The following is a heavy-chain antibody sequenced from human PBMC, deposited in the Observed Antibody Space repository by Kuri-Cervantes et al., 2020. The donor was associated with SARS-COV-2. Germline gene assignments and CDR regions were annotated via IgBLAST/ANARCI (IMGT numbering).Heavy chain of an antibody. CDR1: GGSVSSDTYY. D-gene: IGHD2-15*01. CDR2: INHSGST. Sequence: GSLRLSCTVSGGSVSSDTYYWSWIRQPPGKGLEWIGEINHSGSTNYNPSLKSRVTISVDTSKNQFSLKLSSVTAADTAVYYCARGLRYCSGGSCPSGGYYYYGMDVWGQGTTVTVSS. J-gene: IGHJ6*02. V-gene: IGHV4-39*07. CDR3: ARGLRYCSGGSCPSGGYYYYGMDV.